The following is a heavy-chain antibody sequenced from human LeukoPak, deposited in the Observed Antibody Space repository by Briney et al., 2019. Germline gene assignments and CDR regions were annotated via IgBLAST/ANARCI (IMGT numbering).Heavy chain of an antibody. D-gene: IGHD2-2*01. CDR3: ARVPAAPRLYMDV. J-gene: IGHJ6*02. CDR2: IYYSGST. CDR1: SGSVNSYY. Sequence: PSETLSLTCIVSSGSVNSYYRSWIRQPPGKGLEWIGYIYYSGSTNYNPSLKSRVTISVDTSKNQFSLKLSSVTAADTAVYYCARVPAAPRLYMDVWGQGTTVIVSS. V-gene: IGHV4-59*02.